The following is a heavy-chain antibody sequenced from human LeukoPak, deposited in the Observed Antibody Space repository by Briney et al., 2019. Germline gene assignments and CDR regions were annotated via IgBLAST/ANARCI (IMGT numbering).Heavy chain of an antibody. CDR1: GFTFSSYA. D-gene: IGHD3-22*01. J-gene: IGHJ4*02. CDR3: AKNQYYYDSAADY. V-gene: IGHV3-23*01. CDR2: ISGSGGST. Sequence: PGGSLRLSCAASGFTFSSYAMSWVRQAPGKGLEWVSAISGSGGSTYYADSVKGRLTISRDNSKNTLCLQMNSLRAEDTAVYYCAKNQYYYDSAADYWGQGTLVTVSS.